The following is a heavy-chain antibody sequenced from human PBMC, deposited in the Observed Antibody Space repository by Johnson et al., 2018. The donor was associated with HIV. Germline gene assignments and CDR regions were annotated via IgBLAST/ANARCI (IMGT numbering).Heavy chain of an antibody. V-gene: IGHV3-30*18. J-gene: IGHJ3*02. D-gene: IGHD4-23*01. Sequence: QVQLVESGGGVVQPGRSLRFSCAASGFTLSSYGMHWVRQAPGKGLEWVAVISYDGSNKYYADSVKGRFPISRDNSKNTLYLQMNSLRAEDTAVYYCAKAHRVSMTTVITGPDAFDIWGQGTMVTVSS. CDR3: AKAHRVSMTTVITGPDAFDI. CDR2: ISYDGSNK. CDR1: GFTLSSYG.